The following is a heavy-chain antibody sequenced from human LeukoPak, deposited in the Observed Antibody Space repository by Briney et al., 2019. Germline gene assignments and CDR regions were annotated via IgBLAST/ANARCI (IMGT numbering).Heavy chain of an antibody. D-gene: IGHD6-13*01. V-gene: IGHV3-20*04. CDR2: INWNGGST. CDR3: ARSPELDLAAAGTHWYFDL. Sequence: RPGGSLRLSCAASGFTFDDYGMSWVRQAPGKGLEWVSGINWNGGSTGYADSVKGRFTISRDNAKNSLYLQMNSLRAEDTALYYCARSPELDLAAAGTHWYFDLWGRGTLVTVSS. J-gene: IGHJ2*01. CDR1: GFTFDDYG.